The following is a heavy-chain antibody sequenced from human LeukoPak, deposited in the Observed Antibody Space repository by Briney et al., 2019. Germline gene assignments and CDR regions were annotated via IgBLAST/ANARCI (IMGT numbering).Heavy chain of an antibody. V-gene: IGHV1-69*04. CDR3: AMAGYCSSTSCYTGSGPYYYYGMDV. Sequence: SVKVSCKASGGTFSSYAISGVRQAPGQGLEWMGRIIPIFGIANYAQKFQGRVTITADKSTSTAYMELSSLRSEDTAGYYCAMAGYCSSTSCYTGSGPYYYYGMDVWGQGTTVTVSS. CDR2: IIPIFGIA. CDR1: GGTFSSYA. J-gene: IGHJ6*02. D-gene: IGHD2-2*02.